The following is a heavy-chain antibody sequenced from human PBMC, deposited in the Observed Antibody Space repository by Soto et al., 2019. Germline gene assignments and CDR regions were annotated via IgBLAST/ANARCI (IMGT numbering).Heavy chain of an antibody. CDR2: IDKVGTDS. CDR3: ARGWFGPDV. V-gene: IGHV3-74*01. D-gene: IGHD3-10*01. Sequence: EVQVVEYGGGLVQPGGSLRLHCAASEFTFSGRSVHWVRQAPGKGLVWVSGIDKVGTDSTYADSVKGRFTSSRDNAKNTVYLQMNSLRVEDTAVYYCARGWFGPDVWGKGTTVTVSS. CDR1: EFTFSGRS. J-gene: IGHJ6*03.